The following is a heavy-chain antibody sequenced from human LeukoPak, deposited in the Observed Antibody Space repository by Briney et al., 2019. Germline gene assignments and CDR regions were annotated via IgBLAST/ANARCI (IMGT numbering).Heavy chain of an antibody. Sequence: PGGSLRLSCAASGFTFSSYAMSWVRQAPGKGLEWVSAISGSGGSTYYADSVKGRFTISRDNSKNTLYLQMNSLRAEDTAVYYCVKGLLLWFGEFDYWGQGTLVTVSS. J-gene: IGHJ4*02. CDR2: ISGSGGST. D-gene: IGHD3-10*01. V-gene: IGHV3-23*01. CDR1: GFTFSSYA. CDR3: VKGLLLWFGEFDY.